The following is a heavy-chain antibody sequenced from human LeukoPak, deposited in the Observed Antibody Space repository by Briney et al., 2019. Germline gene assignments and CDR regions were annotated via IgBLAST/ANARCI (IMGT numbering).Heavy chain of an antibody. CDR3: ARRGWGYGSGSYYDY. J-gene: IGHJ4*02. CDR1: GGSISSSSYY. CDR2: IYYSGST. D-gene: IGHD3-10*01. V-gene: IGHV4-39*01. Sequence: SETLSLTCTVSGGSISSSSYYWGWIRQPPGKGLEWIGSIYYSGSTYYNPSLKSRVTISVDTSKNQFSLKLSSVTAADTAVYYCARRGWGYGSGSYYDYWGQGTLVTVSS.